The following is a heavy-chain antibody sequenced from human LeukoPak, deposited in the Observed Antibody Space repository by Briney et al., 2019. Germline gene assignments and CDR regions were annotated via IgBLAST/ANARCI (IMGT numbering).Heavy chain of an antibody. D-gene: IGHD5-24*01. CDR1: GGSISSSGYY. CDR2: IYYSGST. J-gene: IGHJ3*02. V-gene: IGHV4-39*01. CDR3: ASHPTNFDAFDI. Sequence: SETLSLTCTVSGGSISSSGYYWGWLRQSPGKGLDWIGSIYYSGSTYYDPSLKSRVTISEDTSKNQFSLKLSSVTAADTAVYFCASHPTNFDAFDIWGQGTMVTVSS.